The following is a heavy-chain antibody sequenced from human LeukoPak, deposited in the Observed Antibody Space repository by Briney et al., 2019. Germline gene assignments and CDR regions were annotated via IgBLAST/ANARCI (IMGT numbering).Heavy chain of an antibody. J-gene: IGHJ4*02. D-gene: IGHD4-23*01. V-gene: IGHV1-69*13. CDR2: IIPIFGTA. Sequence: GASVKVSCKASGYTFTHYYMHWVRQAPGQGLEWMGGIIPIFGTANYAQKFQGRVTITADESTSTAYMELSSLRSEDTAVYYCASSYGGNSGFDYWGQGTLVTVSS. CDR3: ASSYGGNSGFDY. CDR1: GYTFTHYY.